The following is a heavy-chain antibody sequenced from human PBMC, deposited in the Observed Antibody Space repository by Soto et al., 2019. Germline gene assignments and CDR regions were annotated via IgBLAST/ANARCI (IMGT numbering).Heavy chain of an antibody. CDR3: ARELSGYRYGHGEVY. V-gene: IGHV4-30-4*01. J-gene: IGHJ4*02. CDR2: VYNSGIT. Sequence: SETLSLTCAVSGGSISDSEYYWSWIRQPPGKGPEWIGYVYNSGITSYDPSLKSRVTISSDTSKNQFSLRSSSVTAADTAVYYCARELSGYRYGHGEVYWGQGTMVTVSS. D-gene: IGHD5-18*01. CDR1: GGSISDSEYY.